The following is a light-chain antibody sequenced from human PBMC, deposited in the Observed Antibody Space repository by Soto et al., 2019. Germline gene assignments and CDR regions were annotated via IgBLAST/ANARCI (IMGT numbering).Light chain of an antibody. CDR2: LNNDGSH. J-gene: IGLJ1*01. CDR3: AAWDDSLIGYV. V-gene: IGLV4-69*01. CDR1: SGHSSYA. Sequence: QPVLTQSPSASASLGASVKLTCTLSSGHSSYAIAWHQKQPGKGPRYLMDLNNDGSHTKGDGIPDRFSGSSSGADRYLIISSLQSEDEADYHCAAWDDSLIGYVFGSGTKLTVL.